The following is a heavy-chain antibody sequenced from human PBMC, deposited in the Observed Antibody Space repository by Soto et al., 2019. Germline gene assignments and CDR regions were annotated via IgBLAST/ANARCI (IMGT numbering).Heavy chain of an antibody. V-gene: IGHV4-34*01. D-gene: IGHD3-10*01. CDR3: ARGVLLWFGESKIKKYGMDV. Sequence: PSETLSLTCAVYGGSFSGYYWSWIRQPPGKGLEWIGEINHSGSTNYNPSLQSRVTISVATSKNQFSLKLSSVTPADTAVYYCARGVLLWFGESKIKKYGMDVWGQGTKVT. CDR2: INHSGST. CDR1: GGSFSGYY. J-gene: IGHJ6*02.